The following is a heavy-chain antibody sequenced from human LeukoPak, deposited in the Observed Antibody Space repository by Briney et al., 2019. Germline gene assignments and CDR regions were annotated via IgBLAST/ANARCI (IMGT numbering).Heavy chain of an antibody. V-gene: IGHV1-2*02. D-gene: IGHD6-13*01. CDR2: INPNSGGT. CDR3: ATGYSSSWRCFDY. J-gene: IGHJ4*02. Sequence: GASVKVSCKASGYTFTGYYTHWVRQAPGQGLEWMGWINPNSGGTNYAQKFQGRVTMTRDTSISTAYMELSRLRSDDTDVYYCATGYSSSWRCFDYWGQGTLVTVSS. CDR1: GYTFTGYY.